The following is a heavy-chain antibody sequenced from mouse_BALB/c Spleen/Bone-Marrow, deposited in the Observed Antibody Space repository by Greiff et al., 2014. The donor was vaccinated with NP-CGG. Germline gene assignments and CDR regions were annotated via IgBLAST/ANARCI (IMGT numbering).Heavy chain of an antibody. CDR1: GFTCSNYG. D-gene: IGHD2-4*01. Sequence: VHLVESGGGLVQPGGSLKLSCAASGFTCSNYGMSWVRQTPDKRLEMIATINVNGDTTYHPDSVKGRFTISRDNVKNTLYLQMSSLKSEDTAMYYCARGYDYSSWFAYWGQGTLVTVSA. J-gene: IGHJ3*01. CDR2: INVNGDTT. CDR3: ARGYDYSSWFAY. V-gene: IGHV5-6-3*01.